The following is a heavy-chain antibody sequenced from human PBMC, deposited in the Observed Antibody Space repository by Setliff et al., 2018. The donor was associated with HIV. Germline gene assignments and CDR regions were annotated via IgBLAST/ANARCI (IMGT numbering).Heavy chain of an antibody. J-gene: IGHJ4*02. CDR2: INSDGSST. Sequence: GGSLRLSCAASGFTSGFTFTNYWMHWVRQAPGKGLVWVSLINSDGSSTRYADSVKGRFTISRDNAKNTLYLQMNSLRAEDTAIYYCAKPTSGYYPRPFDLWGQGTMVTVSS. D-gene: IGHD3-22*01. CDR1: GFTSGFTFTNYW. V-gene: IGHV3-74*01. CDR3: AKPTSGYYPRPFDL.